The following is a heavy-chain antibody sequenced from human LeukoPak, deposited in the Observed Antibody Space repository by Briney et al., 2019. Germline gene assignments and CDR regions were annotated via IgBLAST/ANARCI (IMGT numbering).Heavy chain of an antibody. V-gene: IGHV3-66*01. J-gene: IGHJ3*02. CDR2: IYSGGST. Sequence: GRSLRLSCAASGFTVSSNYMNWVRQAPGKGLEWVSAIYSGGSTYYADSVKGRFTISRDNSKNTVYLQMNSLRAEDTAVYYCALHYDSHAFDIWGQGTMVTVSS. CDR1: GFTVSSNY. D-gene: IGHD3-3*01. CDR3: ALHYDSHAFDI.